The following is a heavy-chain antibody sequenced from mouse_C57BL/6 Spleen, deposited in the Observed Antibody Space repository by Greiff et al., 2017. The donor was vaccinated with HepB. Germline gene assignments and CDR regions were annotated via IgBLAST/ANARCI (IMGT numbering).Heavy chain of an antibody. CDR3: ARLTTVVAPYFDY. Sequence: QVQLKESGAELVKPGASVKMSCKASGYTFTTYPIEWMKQNHGKSLEWIGNFHPYNDDTKYNQKFKDKATLTVDKSSSTAYMQLSSLTSEYSAVYYCARLTTVVAPYFDYWGQGTTLTVSS. CDR1: GYTFTTYP. D-gene: IGHD1-1*01. CDR2: FHPYNDDT. V-gene: IGHV1-47*01. J-gene: IGHJ2*01.